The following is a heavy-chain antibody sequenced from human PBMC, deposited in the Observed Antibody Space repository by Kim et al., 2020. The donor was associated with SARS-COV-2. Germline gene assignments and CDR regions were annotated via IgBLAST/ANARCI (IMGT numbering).Heavy chain of an antibody. Sequence: SVKVSCKASGCTFTSYAIRWVRQAPGQGLEWMGGIIASFGRANYSQKFQGRVTITADESTSTAYMELSSLRSEDTAVYYCAREPFRAYCGGECYSHKYFQHWGQGTLVTVSS. CDR3: AREPFRAYCGGECYSHKYFQH. D-gene: IGHD2-21*01. J-gene: IGHJ1*01. CDR1: GCTFTSYA. CDR2: IIASFGRA. V-gene: IGHV1-69*13.